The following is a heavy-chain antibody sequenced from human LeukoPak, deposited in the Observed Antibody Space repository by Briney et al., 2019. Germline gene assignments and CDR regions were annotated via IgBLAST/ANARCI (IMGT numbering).Heavy chain of an antibody. D-gene: IGHD6-13*01. J-gene: IGHJ4*02. Sequence: SETLSLTCTVSGGSISSYYWSWIRQPPGKGLEWIGYIYYSGSTNYNPSLKSRVTISVDTSKNQFPLKLSSVTAADTAVYYCARGLAARTYSSSPLLPGYWGQGTLVTVSS. V-gene: IGHV4-59*01. CDR2: IYYSGST. CDR3: ARGLAARTYSSSPLLPGY. CDR1: GGSISSYY.